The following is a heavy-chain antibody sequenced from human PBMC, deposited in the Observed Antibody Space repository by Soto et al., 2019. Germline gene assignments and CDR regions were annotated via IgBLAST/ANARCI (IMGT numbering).Heavy chain of an antibody. V-gene: IGHV3-33*06. CDR3: AKDRGYYFDY. CDR2: IWYDGSNK. Sequence: QVQLVESGGGVVQPGRSLRLSCAASGFAFSSYGMHWVRQAPGKGLEWVAVIWYDGSNKYYADSVKGRFTISRDNSKNTLYLQMNSLRAEDTAVYYCAKDRGYYFDYWGQGTLVTVSS. J-gene: IGHJ4*02. CDR1: GFAFSSYG. D-gene: IGHD3-10*01.